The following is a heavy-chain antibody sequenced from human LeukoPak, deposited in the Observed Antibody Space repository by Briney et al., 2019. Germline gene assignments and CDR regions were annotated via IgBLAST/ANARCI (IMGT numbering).Heavy chain of an antibody. J-gene: IGHJ5*02. CDR2: ISAYNGNT. D-gene: IGHD3-10*01. V-gene: IGHV1-18*01. CDR3: ARDYYGSGSYPSNWFDP. Sequence: ASVKVSCKASGYTFTSYGISWVRQAPGQGLEWMGWISAYNGNTNYAQKLQGRVTMTTGTSTSTAYMELRSLRSDDTAVYYCARDYYGSGSYPSNWFDPWGQGTLVTVSS. CDR1: GYTFTSYG.